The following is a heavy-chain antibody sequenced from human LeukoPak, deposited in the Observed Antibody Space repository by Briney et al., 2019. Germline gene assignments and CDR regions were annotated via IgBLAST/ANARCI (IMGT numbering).Heavy chain of an antibody. CDR1: GFTFSSYS. CDR3: ARDLGEQWLSPSGY. Sequence: GGSLRLSCAASGFTFSSYSMNWVRQAPGKGLEWVSSISSSSSYIYYADSVKGRFTISRDNSKNTLYLQMNSLGAEDTAVYYCARDLGEQWLSPSGYWGQGTLVTVSS. CDR2: ISSSSSYI. J-gene: IGHJ4*02. D-gene: IGHD6-19*01. V-gene: IGHV3-21*01.